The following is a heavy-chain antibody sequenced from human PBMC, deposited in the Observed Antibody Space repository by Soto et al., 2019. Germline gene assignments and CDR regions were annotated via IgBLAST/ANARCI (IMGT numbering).Heavy chain of an antibody. CDR3: ASLGILALYDAFDI. V-gene: IGHV3-7*01. CDR2: INQDESEK. CDR1: GFAFYSYL. Sequence: LRLSCAASGFAFYSYLMSWVRQAPGKGLEWVASINQDESEKYYVDSVKGRFTISRDNAKNTLYLQMNSPRVEDTAVYYCASLGILALYDAFDIWGQGTMVTVSS. J-gene: IGHJ3*02.